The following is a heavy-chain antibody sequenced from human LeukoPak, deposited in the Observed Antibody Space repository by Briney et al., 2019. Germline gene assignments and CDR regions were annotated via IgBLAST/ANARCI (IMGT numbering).Heavy chain of an antibody. D-gene: IGHD3-10*01. J-gene: IGHJ4*02. CDR2: INTGTGNP. CDR1: GYTFTNYA. Sequence: GASVKVSCKTSGYTFTNYAMNWVRQAPGQRLEFMGWINTGTGNPTYAQGFTGRIVFSLDTSVSTAYLHINTLKPEDTAVYYCAAIGAHSFDYWGQGTLVTVSS. CDR3: AAIGAHSFDY. V-gene: IGHV7-4-1*02.